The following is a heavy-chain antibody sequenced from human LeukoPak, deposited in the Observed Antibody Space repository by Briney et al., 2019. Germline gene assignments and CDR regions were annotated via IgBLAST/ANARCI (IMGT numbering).Heavy chain of an antibody. CDR2: ISGTGGST. CDR3: AKSPSLAVAGFDY. J-gene: IGHJ4*02. V-gene: IGHV3-23*01. D-gene: IGHD6-19*01. CDR1: GFTFSNYA. Sequence: PGGSLRLSCAASGFTFSNYAMSWVRQAPGKGLEWVSAISGTGGSTYYADSVKGRFTISRDNSKNTLFLQMNSLRAVDTAVYYCAKSPSLAVAGFDYWGQGTLVTVSS.